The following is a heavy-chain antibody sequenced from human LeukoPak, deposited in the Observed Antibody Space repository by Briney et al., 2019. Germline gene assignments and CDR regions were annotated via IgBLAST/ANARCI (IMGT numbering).Heavy chain of an antibody. CDR1: GYTFTSYY. CDR3: ARDQRPPHCSSTSCYPDY. D-gene: IGHD2-2*01. J-gene: IGHJ4*02. CDR2: INTSGGST. Sequence: ASVKVSCKASGYTFTSYYMHWVRQAPGQGLEWMGIINTSGGSTSYAQKFQGRVTMTRDTSTSTVYMELSSLRSEDTAVYYCARDQRPPHCSSTSCYPDYWGQGTLVTVSS. V-gene: IGHV1-46*01.